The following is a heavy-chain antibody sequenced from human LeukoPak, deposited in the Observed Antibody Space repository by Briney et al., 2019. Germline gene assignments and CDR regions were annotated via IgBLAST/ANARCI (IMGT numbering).Heavy chain of an antibody. CDR3: AKARSGSSSSCYNY. J-gene: IGHJ4*02. V-gene: IGHV3-23*01. CDR2: IRASGGST. CDR1: GFTFSTYA. Sequence: GGSLRLSCAASGFTFSTYAMSWVRQAPGKGLEWVSAIRASGGSTYYADSVKGRFAISRDNSNNTLYLQMNSLRAEDTAVYYCAKARSGSSSSCYNYWGQGTLVTVSS. D-gene: IGHD2-2*02.